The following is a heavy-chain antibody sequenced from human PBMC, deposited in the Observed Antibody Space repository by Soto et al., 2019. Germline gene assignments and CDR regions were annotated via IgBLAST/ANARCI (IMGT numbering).Heavy chain of an antibody. J-gene: IGHJ5*02. CDR3: AKDDAYGDYAPNNWFDP. CDR1: GVTFSSYA. CDR2: ISGSGGST. Sequence: EVQLLESGGGLVQPGGSLRLSCAASGVTFSSYAMSWVRQAPGKGLEWVSAISGSGGSTYYADSVKGRFTISRDNSKNTLYLQMNSLRAEDTAVYYCAKDDAYGDYAPNNWFDPWGQGTLVTVSS. D-gene: IGHD4-17*01. V-gene: IGHV3-23*01.